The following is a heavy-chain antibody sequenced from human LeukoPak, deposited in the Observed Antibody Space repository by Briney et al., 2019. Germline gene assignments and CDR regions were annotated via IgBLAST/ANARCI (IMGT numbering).Heavy chain of an antibody. V-gene: IGHV5-51*01. J-gene: IGHJ5*02. CDR2: IYPGDSDT. D-gene: IGHD3-3*01. CDR3: ARHPRYDTSSAYFDP. CDR1: GFSFSSYW. Sequence: GESLKISCKGSGFSFSSYWIAWVRQMPGKGLEWMGMIYPGDSDTTYSPAFQGQVTISADTSISTVYLQWTRLRASDTAIYYCARHPRYDTSSAYFDPWGQGTLVTVSS.